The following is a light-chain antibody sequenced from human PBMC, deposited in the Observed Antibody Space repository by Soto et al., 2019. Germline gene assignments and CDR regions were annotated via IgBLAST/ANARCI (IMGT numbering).Light chain of an antibody. V-gene: IGKV1-39*01. J-gene: IGKJ3*01. CDR2: AAS. CDR1: QSISSY. CDR3: QQSYRTPRT. Sequence: DIQMTQSPPSLSASVGDRVTITCRASQSISSYLNWYQQKPGKAPKLLIYAASNLQSGVPSRFSGSGSGTDFTLTISSLQPEDFATYYCQQSYRTPRTFGPGTKVDLK.